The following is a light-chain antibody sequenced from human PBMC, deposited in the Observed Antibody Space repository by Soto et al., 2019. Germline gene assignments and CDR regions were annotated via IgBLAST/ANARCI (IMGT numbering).Light chain of an antibody. CDR3: QQYNSYSRMYT. CDR1: QSISSW. V-gene: IGKV1-5*01. Sequence: DIQMTQSPSTLSASVGDRVTITCRASQSISSWLAWYQQKPGKAPKLLIYDASSLESGVPSRFSGSGSGTEFTLTISSLQPDDFATSYCQQYNSYSRMYTFGQGTKLEIK. J-gene: IGKJ2*01. CDR2: DAS.